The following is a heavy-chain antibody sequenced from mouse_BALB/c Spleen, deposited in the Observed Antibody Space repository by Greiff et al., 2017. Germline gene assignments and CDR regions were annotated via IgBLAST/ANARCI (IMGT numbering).Heavy chain of an antibody. CDR2: INPSSGYT. CDR1: GYTFTSYT. Sequence: QVHVKQSGAELARPGASVKMSCKASGYTFTSYTMHWVKQRPGQGLEWIGYINPSSGYTNYNQKFKDKATLTADKSSSTAYMQLSSLTSEDSAVYYCARGGRYGIDYWGQGTTLTVSS. D-gene: IGHD2-14*01. CDR3: ARGGRYGIDY. J-gene: IGHJ2*01. V-gene: IGHV1-4*01.